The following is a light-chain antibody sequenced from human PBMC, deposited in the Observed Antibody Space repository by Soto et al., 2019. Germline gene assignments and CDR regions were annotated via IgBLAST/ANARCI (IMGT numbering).Light chain of an antibody. CDR1: QYVSNK. CDR2: GAS. CDR3: KQYKEWPPFT. Sequence: EIVMTQSPATLSVSPGXTATLSCRASQYVSNKVAWYQQKPGQAPSLLILGASTRATGVPARFSGSGSGTEFTLSIRSLQSEDFAVYYCKQYKEWPPFTFGQGTRLEIK. V-gene: IGKV3-15*01. J-gene: IGKJ5*01.